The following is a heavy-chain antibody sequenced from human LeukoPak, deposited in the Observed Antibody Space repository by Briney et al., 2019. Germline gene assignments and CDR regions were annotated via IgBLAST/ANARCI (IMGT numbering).Heavy chain of an antibody. V-gene: IGHV3-23*01. D-gene: IGHD2-2*01. Sequence: PGGSLRLSCAVSGFTFNTCAVSWVRQAPGKGLEWVSTINSDGDSAFYADSVKGRFTISRDNSQNTLYLQMNSLRVEDTAVYYCAKVRGFCTTTTCYADAFDMWGQGTIVTVSS. J-gene: IGHJ3*02. CDR1: GFTFNTCA. CDR3: AKVRGFCTTTTCYADAFDM. CDR2: INSDGDSA.